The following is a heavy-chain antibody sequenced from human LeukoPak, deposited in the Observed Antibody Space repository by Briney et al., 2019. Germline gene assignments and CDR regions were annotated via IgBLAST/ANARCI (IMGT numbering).Heavy chain of an antibody. CDR3: AKDRGYSSGYYPSFNY. D-gene: IGHD3-22*01. V-gene: IGHV3-23*01. CDR1: GFTFSSYA. Sequence: PGGSLRLSCAASGFTFSSYAMSWVRQAPGKGLEWVSAISDGGDSTYYADSVKGRFTISRDNSKNTLYLQMNSLRAEDTAVYYCAKDRGYSSGYYPSFNYWGQGTLVTVSS. J-gene: IGHJ4*02. CDR2: ISDGGDST.